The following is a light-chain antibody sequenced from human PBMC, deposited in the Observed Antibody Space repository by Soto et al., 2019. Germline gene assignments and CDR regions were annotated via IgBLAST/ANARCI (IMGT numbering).Light chain of an antibody. CDR1: SSDIGGYNY. CDR3: DSYTSSSTVL. V-gene: IGLV2-14*03. J-gene: IGLJ2*01. CDR2: DVS. Sequence: QSALTQPASVSGSPGQSITISCTGISSDIGGYNYVLWYQQLPGKAPKLMIYDVSNRRSGVSNRFSGSKSGNTASLTSSGLQAEDEADYYCDSYTSSSTVLFGGGTKLTVL.